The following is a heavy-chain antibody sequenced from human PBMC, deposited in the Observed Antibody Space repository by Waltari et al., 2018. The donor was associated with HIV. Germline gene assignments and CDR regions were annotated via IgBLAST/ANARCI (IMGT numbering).Heavy chain of an antibody. CDR2: IYYSRST. CDR3: AEGEGSGWWGYYYGMDV. Sequence: QLQLQESGPGLVKPSETLSLTCTVSGGSISSSSYYWGWIRQPPGKGLEWIGSIYYSRSTYYNPSLKRRVTISGDTSKNEFALKLSSVTAADTAMYYCAEGEGSGWWGYYYGMDVWGQGTTVTVSS. D-gene: IGHD6-19*01. J-gene: IGHJ6*02. V-gene: IGHV4-39*01. CDR1: GGSISSSSYY.